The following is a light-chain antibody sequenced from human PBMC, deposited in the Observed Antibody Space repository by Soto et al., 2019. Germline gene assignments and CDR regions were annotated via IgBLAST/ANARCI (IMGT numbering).Light chain of an antibody. CDR1: QSISSW. V-gene: IGKV1-5*01. Sequence: DIQMTQSPSTLSASVGERVTMTCRASQSISSWLAWYQQKPGKAPKLLIYDAPSLESGVPSRFSGSGSGTEFTLTISSLQPDDFATYYCQQYNSYPWTFGQGTKVDIK. CDR3: QQYNSYPWT. CDR2: DAP. J-gene: IGKJ1*01.